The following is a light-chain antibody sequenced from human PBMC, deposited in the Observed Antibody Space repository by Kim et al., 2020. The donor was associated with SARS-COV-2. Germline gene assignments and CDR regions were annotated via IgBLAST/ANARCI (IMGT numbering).Light chain of an antibody. CDR2: GTA. CDR3: QQFGSSRTWT. CDR1: QSVTSTY. V-gene: IGKV3-20*01. J-gene: IGKJ1*01. Sequence: PGDRATLSCRASQSVTSTYVAWYQQKPGQAPRLLIYGTATRAAGIPGRFSGSGSGTEYTLTINRLEPEDFAIYYCQQFGSSRTWTFGQGTKVDIK.